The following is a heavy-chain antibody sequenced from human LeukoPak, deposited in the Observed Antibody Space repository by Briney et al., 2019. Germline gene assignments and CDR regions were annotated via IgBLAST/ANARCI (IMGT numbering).Heavy chain of an antibody. CDR3: TTRPEVLWFGELLAAIDY. J-gene: IGHJ4*02. CDR2: FSGSGGNT. D-gene: IGHD3-10*01. V-gene: IGHV3-23*01. Sequence: PGGSLRLSCAASGFTFSSYAMSWVRQAPGKGLEWVSTFSGSGGNTYYADSVKGRFTISRDNSKNTLYLQMNSLKTEDTAVYYCTTRPEVLWFGELLAAIDYWGQGTLVTVSS. CDR1: GFTFSSYA.